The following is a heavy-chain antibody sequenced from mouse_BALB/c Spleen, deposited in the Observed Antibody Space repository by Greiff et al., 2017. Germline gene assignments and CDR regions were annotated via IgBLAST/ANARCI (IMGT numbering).Heavy chain of an antibody. CDR2: ISYDGSN. CDR3: ARAEYGSSQAWFAY. D-gene: IGHD1-1*01. J-gene: IGHJ3*01. V-gene: IGHV3-6*02. CDR1: GYSITSGYY. Sequence: DVKLQESGPGLVKPSQSLSLICSVTGYSITSGYYWNWIRQFPGNKLEWMGYISYDGSNNYNPSLKNRISITRDTSKNQFFLKLNSVTTEDTATYYCARAEYGSSQAWFAYWGQGTLVTVSA.